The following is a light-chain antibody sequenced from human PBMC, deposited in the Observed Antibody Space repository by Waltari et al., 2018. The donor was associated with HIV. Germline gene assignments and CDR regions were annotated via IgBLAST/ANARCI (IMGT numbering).Light chain of an antibody. CDR3: CSYAGSDTFVL. Sequence: QSALTQPRSVSGSPGQSVTISCTGTSSDVGGYDYVSWYQQHPGEAPKLIIYDVSKRPSGVPDRFSCSKAGNTASLTISGLQAEDEADYDCCSYAGSDTFVLFGGGTKVTVL. CDR1: SSDVGGYDY. V-gene: IGLV2-11*01. J-gene: IGLJ2*01. CDR2: DVS.